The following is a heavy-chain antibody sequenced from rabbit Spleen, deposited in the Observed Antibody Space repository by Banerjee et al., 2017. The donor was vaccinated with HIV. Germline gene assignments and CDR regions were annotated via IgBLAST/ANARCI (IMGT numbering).Heavy chain of an antibody. CDR3: GRDIYGGGGRSYPDYLDL. V-gene: IGHV1S40*01. CDR1: GFSFISSYW. CDR2: ITTGSSGST. D-gene: IGHD8-1*01. J-gene: IGHJ3*01. Sequence: QSLEESGGDLVKPGASLTLTCAGSGFSFISSYWICWVRQAPGKGLEWIACITTGSSGSTYYASWAKGRFTISKTSSTTVTLQMTSLTAADTATYFCGRDIYGGGGRSYPDYLDLWGPGTLVTVS.